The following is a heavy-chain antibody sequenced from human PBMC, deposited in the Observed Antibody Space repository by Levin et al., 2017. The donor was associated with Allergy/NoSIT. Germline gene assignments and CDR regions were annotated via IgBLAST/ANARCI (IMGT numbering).Heavy chain of an antibody. Sequence: SSETLSLTCTVSGGSISSYYWSWIRQPPGKGLEWIGYIYYSGSTNYNPSLKSRVTISVDTSKNQFSLKLSSVTAADTAVYYCARDIHYYDSSGPGYYFDYWGQGTLVTVSS. CDR1: GGSISSYY. CDR3: ARDIHYYDSSGPGYYFDY. J-gene: IGHJ4*02. V-gene: IGHV4-59*01. CDR2: IYYSGST. D-gene: IGHD3-22*01.